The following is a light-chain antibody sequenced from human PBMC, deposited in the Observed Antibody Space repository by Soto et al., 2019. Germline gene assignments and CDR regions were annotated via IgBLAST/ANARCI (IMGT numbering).Light chain of an antibody. V-gene: IGKV1-5*03. Sequence: DFLMTQSPSTLSASVGDRVTITCRASQSISDRLAWYQQKPGNAPKLLIYKASSLQSGVPSRFSGSGSGTEFTLTIISLQPNDFAMYNCQQYNSYRWTFGQGTKLKIK. CDR3: QQYNSYRWT. CDR1: QSISDR. CDR2: KAS. J-gene: IGKJ1*01.